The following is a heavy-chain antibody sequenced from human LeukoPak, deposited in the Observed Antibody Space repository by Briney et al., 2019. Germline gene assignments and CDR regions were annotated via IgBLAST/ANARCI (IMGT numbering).Heavy chain of an antibody. CDR2: IYPGDSDT. J-gene: IGHJ3*02. CDR1: GYSFTNYW. D-gene: IGHD6-19*01. Sequence: GESLKISCKGSGYSFTNYWIAWVRQMPGKGLEWMGIIYPGDSDTRYSPSFQGQVTISADKSISTAYLQWSSLKASDTAMYYCARRGAVAGTMRGDAFDIWGQGTMVTVSS. V-gene: IGHV5-51*01. CDR3: ARRGAVAGTMRGDAFDI.